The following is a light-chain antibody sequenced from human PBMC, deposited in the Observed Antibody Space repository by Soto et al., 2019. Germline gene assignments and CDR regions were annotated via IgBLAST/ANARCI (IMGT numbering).Light chain of an antibody. Sequence: QSVLTQPPSASGSPGQSVTISCTGTSSDVGGYSHVSWYQQHPGKAPKLMIYEVNKRPSGVPDRFSGSKSGNTASLAVSGLQAEDEADYYCSSYAGSNNHVVFGGGTKVTVL. V-gene: IGLV2-8*01. CDR3: SSYAGSNNHVV. J-gene: IGLJ2*01. CDR2: EVN. CDR1: SSDVGGYSH.